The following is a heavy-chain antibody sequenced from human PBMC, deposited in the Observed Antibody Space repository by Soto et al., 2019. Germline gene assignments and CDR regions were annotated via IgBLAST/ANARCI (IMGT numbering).Heavy chain of an antibody. J-gene: IGHJ6*02. CDR2: VSPYYGDT. D-gene: IGHD2-2*01. V-gene: IGHV1-18*04. Sequence: ASVKVSCKASGYTFTTYGVNWVRQAPGQGLEWMGWVSPYYGDTNYAQKLQGRVTMTTDTSTTTAYMELRSLRSDDTAVYYCAREVGHMDVWGQGTTVTVSS. CDR3: AREVGHMDV. CDR1: GYTFTTYG.